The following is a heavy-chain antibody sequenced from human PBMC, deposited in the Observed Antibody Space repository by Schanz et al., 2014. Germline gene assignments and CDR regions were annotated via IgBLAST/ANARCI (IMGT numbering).Heavy chain of an antibody. J-gene: IGHJ3*02. Sequence: QVHLVQSGAEVKKPGSSVKVSCKASGGTFSSDTFSWVRQAPGQGLEWMGWMNPNSGNTGYAQKFQGRVTMTRNTSISTAYMELSSLRSEDTAVYYCARGGGPEDVFDIWGQGTILTVSS. CDR1: GGTFSSDT. CDR3: ARGGGPEDVFDI. V-gene: IGHV1-8*01. CDR2: MNPNSGNT.